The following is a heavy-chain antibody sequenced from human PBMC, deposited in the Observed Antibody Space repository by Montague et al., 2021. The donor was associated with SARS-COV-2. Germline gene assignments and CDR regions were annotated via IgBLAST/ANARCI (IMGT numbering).Heavy chain of an antibody. CDR1: GEPISGFF. J-gene: IGHJ4*02. Sequence: SETLSLTCSVSGEPISGFFWNWIRQPAGKGLEWIGRIYASGGTDYNPSLESRVTISVDTSKKQFSLKLSSVTAADTAVYYCARETYTSGWFQQFDYWGQGTLVAVSS. V-gene: IGHV4-4*07. CDR2: IYASGGT. CDR3: ARETYTSGWFQQFDY. D-gene: IGHD6-19*01.